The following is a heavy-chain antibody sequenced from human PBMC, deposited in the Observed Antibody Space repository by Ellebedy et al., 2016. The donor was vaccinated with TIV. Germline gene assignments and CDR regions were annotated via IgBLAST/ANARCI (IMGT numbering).Heavy chain of an antibody. CDR1: GYILTRYY. CDR3: ARGRCVGSHPFDN. J-gene: IGHJ4*02. V-gene: IGHV1-46*01. CDR2: MNPSGGTT. Sequence: AASVKVSCKATGYILTRYYMHWVRQAPGQGLEWMGVMNPSGGTTLNPQKIQGRVKVTRDTSTSTIYMELSSLTSDDTAVYYCARGRCVGSHPFDNWGQGTLVTVSS. D-gene: IGHD1-26*01.